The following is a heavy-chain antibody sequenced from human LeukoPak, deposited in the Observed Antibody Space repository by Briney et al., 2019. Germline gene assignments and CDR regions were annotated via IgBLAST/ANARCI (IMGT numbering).Heavy chain of an antibody. CDR2: IYWDDDK. Sequence: SGPTLVKPTQTLTLTCTFSGFSLSTSGVGVGWIRQPPGKALEWLALIYWDDDKRYSPSLKSRLTITKDTSKNQVVLTMTNMEPVDTATYYCAHRLFFGWVAPYFDLWGRGTLVTVSS. V-gene: IGHV2-5*02. D-gene: IGHD2-15*01. CDR3: AHRLFFGWVAPYFDL. J-gene: IGHJ2*01. CDR1: GFSLSTSGVG.